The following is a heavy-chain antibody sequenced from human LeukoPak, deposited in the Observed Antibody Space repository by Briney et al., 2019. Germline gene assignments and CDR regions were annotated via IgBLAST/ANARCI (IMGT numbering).Heavy chain of an antibody. CDR2: ISSSSSTI. J-gene: IGHJ5*02. CDR1: GFTFSSYE. CDR3: AKGWSNWFDP. V-gene: IGHV3-48*03. D-gene: IGHD2-8*01. Sequence: GGSLRLSCAASGFTFSSYEMNWVRQAPGKGLEWVSYISSSSSTIYYADSVKGRFTISRDNSKNTLYLQMNSLRADDTAVYYCAKGWSNWFDPWGQGTLVTVSS.